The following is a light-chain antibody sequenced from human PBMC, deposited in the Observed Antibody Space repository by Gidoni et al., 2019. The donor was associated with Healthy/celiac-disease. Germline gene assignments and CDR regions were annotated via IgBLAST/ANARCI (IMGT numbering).Light chain of an antibody. CDR2: AAS. Sequence: DIQMAQSPSTLSASVGDRVTIPCRARQSISSYLNWYQQKPRKAPKLLIYAASSLQSGGPSRCSSSGSGTEFTLTISSLQPEDFATYYCQQSYSTLPLTFGGGTKVEIK. CDR1: QSISSY. CDR3: QQSYSTLPLT. J-gene: IGKJ4*01. V-gene: IGKV1-39*01.